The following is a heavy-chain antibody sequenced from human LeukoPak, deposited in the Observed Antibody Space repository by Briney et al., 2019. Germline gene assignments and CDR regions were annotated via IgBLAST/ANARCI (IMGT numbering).Heavy chain of an antibody. J-gene: IGHJ4*02. V-gene: IGHV3-33*08. Sequence: GRSLRLSCAASGFTFSSYAMHWVRQAPGKGLEWVALIWHDASHTFYTDSVKGRFTISRDNSKNTVYLQMNSLGGEDTAVYYCAREILGSGSYPDYWGQGTLVTVSS. CDR2: IWHDASHT. CDR3: AREILGSGSYPDY. D-gene: IGHD3-10*01. CDR1: GFTFSSYA.